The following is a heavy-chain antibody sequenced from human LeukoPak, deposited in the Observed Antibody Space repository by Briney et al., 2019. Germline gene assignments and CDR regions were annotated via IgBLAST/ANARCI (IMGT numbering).Heavy chain of an antibody. CDR2: IYHSGST. CDR3: ARDSGDDSSYQNGAFDI. CDR1: GGSISSGGYY. D-gene: IGHD6-6*01. Sequence: SETLSLTCTVSGGSISSGGYYWSWIRQPPGKGLEWIGYIYHSGSTYYNPSLKSRVTISVDRSKNQFSLKLSSVTAADTAVYYCARDSGDDSSYQNGAFDIWGQGTMVTVSS. J-gene: IGHJ3*02. V-gene: IGHV4-30-2*01.